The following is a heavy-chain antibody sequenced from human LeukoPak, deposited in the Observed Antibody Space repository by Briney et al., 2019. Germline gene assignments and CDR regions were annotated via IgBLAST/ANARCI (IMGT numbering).Heavy chain of an antibody. CDR1: GGTFSSYA. D-gene: IGHD6-13*01. CDR3: AHGEGDSSSWSYYFDY. V-gene: IGHV1-69*01. J-gene: IGHJ4*02. CDR2: IIPIFGTA. Sequence: SVKVSCTASGGTFSSYAISWVRQAPGQGLEWMGGIIPIFGTANYAQKFQGRVTITADESTSTAYMELSSLRSEDTAVYYCAHGEGDSSSWSYYFDYWGQGTLVTVSS.